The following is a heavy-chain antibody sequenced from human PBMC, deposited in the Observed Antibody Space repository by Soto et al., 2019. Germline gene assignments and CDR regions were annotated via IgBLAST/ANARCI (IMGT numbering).Heavy chain of an antibody. D-gene: IGHD6-13*01. Sequence: ASVKVSCKASGHTFTSYDINWVRQATGQGLEWMGWMNPNSGNTGYAQKFQGRVTMTRNTSISTAYMELSSLRSEDTAVYYCHSQRWYSHYSDGMAVWGPGATETVFS. V-gene: IGHV1-8*01. CDR3: HSQRWYSHYSDGMAV. CDR1: GHTFTSYD. J-gene: IGHJ6*02. CDR2: MNPNSGNT.